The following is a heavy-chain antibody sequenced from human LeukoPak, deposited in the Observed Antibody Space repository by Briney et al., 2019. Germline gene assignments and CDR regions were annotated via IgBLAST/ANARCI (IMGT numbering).Heavy chain of an antibody. CDR1: GYSISSGYY. D-gene: IGHD5-12*01. CDR2: IYHSGST. CDR3: ARDRDIVATIDAFDI. J-gene: IGHJ3*02. V-gene: IGHV4-38-2*02. Sequence: SETLSLXCTVSGYSISSGYYWGWIRQPPGKGLEWIGSIYHSGSTYYNPSLKSRVTISVDTSKNQFSLKLSSVTAADTAVYYCARDRDIVATIDAFDIWGPGTMVTVSS.